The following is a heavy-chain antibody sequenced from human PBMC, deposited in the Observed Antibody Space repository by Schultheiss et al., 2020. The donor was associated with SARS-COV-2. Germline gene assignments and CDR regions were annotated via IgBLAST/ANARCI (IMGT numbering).Heavy chain of an antibody. J-gene: IGHJ4*02. CDR3: ARGVGSYYDVFDY. Sequence: SETLSFTCTVSGGSISSGGYYWSWIRQHPGKGLEWIGYIYYSGSTYYNPSLKSRVTISVDTSKNQFSLNLSSVTAADKAVYYCARGVGSYYDVFDYWGQGTLVTVSS. D-gene: IGHD1-26*01. CDR1: GGSISSGGYY. CDR2: IYYSGST. V-gene: IGHV4-31*03.